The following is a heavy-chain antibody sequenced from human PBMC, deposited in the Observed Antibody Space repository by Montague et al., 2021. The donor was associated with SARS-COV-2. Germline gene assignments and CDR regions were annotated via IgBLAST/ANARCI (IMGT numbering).Heavy chain of an antibody. J-gene: IGHJ5*02. CDR1: GGSITGYY. Sequence: SETLSLTCAVSGGSITGYYWNWIRQPPGKGLEYIGYIYHSGSTTYNPSLKSRVSISVDTSKNQFSLKLRSVTAADTAVYYCARGLDNYWSASHRFDPWGQGTLVTVSS. CDR3: ARGLDNYWSASHRFDP. D-gene: IGHD5-24*01. V-gene: IGHV4-59*01. CDR2: IYHSGST.